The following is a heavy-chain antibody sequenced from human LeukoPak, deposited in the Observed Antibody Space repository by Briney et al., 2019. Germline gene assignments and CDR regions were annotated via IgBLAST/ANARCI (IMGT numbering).Heavy chain of an antibody. Sequence: PGGSLRPSCAASGFTFSSYAMSWVRQAPGKGLEWVSAISGSGGSTYYADSVKGRFTISRDNSKNTLYLQMNSLRAEDTAVYYCAKDQDIVVVVAATDYGGQGTLVTVSS. J-gene: IGHJ4*02. CDR1: GFTFSSYA. CDR2: ISGSGGST. CDR3: AKDQDIVVVVAATDY. V-gene: IGHV3-23*01. D-gene: IGHD2-15*01.